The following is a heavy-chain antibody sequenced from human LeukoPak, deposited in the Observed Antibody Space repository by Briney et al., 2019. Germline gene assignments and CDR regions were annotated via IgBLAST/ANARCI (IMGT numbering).Heavy chain of an antibody. V-gene: IGHV3-11*01. Sequence: GGSLRLSCTASGFTFSDYYMSWIRQAPGKGLEWVSYISSGGGNTYYADSVKGRFTFSRDNAKNSRYLQMNSLRAEDTAVYYCAREYYYYYMDVWGKGTTVTVSS. CDR2: ISSGGGNT. CDR3: AREYYYYYMDV. J-gene: IGHJ6*03. CDR1: GFTFSDYY.